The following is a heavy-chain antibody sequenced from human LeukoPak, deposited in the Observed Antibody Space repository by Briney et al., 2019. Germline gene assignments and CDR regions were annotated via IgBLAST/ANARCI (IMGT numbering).Heavy chain of an antibody. J-gene: IGHJ6*02. CDR3: ARANRGQGMDV. CDR1: GFTFSSYA. CDR2: ISYDGSNK. V-gene: IGHV3-30-3*01. Sequence: PGGSLRLSCAASGFTFSSYAMHWVRQAPGKGLEWVAVISYDGSNKYYADSVKGRFTISRDNSKNTLYLQMNSLRAEDTAVYYCARANRGQGMDVWGQRTTVTVSS.